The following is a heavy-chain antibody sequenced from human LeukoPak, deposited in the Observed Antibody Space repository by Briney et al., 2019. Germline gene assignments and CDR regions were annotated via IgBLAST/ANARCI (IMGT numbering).Heavy chain of an antibody. D-gene: IGHD4-17*01. CDR2: ISSSSSTM. CDR3: ARDYYGDYSFDY. J-gene: IGHJ4*02. V-gene: IGHV3-48*02. Sequence: GGSLRLSCAASGFTFTTYSMNWVRQAPGKGLEWVSYISSSSSTMYYADSVKGRFTISRDNAKNSLYLQMNSLRDEDTAVYYCARDYYGDYSFDYWGQGTLVTVSS. CDR1: GFTFTTYS.